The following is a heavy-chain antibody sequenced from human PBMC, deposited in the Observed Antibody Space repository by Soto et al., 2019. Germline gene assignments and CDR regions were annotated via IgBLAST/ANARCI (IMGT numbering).Heavy chain of an antibody. CDR1: GYTFTTYG. J-gene: IGHJ3*02. CDR2: INPSGGST. V-gene: IGHV1-46*01. Sequence: ASVKVSCKASGYTFTTYGISWVRQAPGQGLEWMGIINPSGGSTSYAQKFQGRVTMTRDTSTSTVYMELSSLRSEDTAVYYCARGGVAYEDDAFDIWGQGTMVTVSS. CDR3: ARGGVAYEDDAFDI. D-gene: IGHD2-8*01.